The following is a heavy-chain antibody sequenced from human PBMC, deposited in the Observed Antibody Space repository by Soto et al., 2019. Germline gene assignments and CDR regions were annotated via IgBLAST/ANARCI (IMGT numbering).Heavy chain of an antibody. J-gene: IGHJ6*02. CDR1: GGSISSGGYY. CDR3: ARLDRSGYDFDYYYGMDV. V-gene: IGHV4-31*03. CDR2: IYYSGST. D-gene: IGHD5-12*01. Sequence: SETLSLTCTVSGGSISSGGYYWSWIRQHPGKGLEWIGYIYYSGSTYYNPSLKSRVTISVDTSKNQFSLKLSSVTAADTAVYYCARLDRSGYDFDYYYGMDVWGQGTTVTVSS.